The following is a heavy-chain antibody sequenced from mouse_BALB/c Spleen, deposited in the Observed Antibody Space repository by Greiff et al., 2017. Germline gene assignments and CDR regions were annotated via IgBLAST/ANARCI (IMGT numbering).Heavy chain of an antibody. J-gene: IGHJ4*01. CDR2: ISYSGST. CDR1: GYSITSDYA. CDR3: ARSGIYYGYDYAMDY. V-gene: IGHV3-2*02. Sequence: EVQGVESGPGLVKPSQSLSLTCTVTGYSITSDYAWNWIRQFPGNKLEWMGYISYSGSTSYNPSLKSRISITRDTSKNQFFLQLNSVTTEDTATYYCARSGIYYGYDYAMDYWGQGTSVTVSS. D-gene: IGHD2-2*01.